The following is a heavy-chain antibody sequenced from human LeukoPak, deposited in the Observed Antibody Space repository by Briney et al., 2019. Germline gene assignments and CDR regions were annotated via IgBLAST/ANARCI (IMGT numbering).Heavy chain of an antibody. D-gene: IGHD2-21*01. CDR2: IIPIFGTA. CDR1: GGTFSSYA. CDR3: ARDRAARGVGDQSDY. J-gene: IGHJ4*02. Sequence: SVKVSCKASGGTFSSYAISWVRQAPGQGLEWMGGIIPIFGTANYAQKFQGRVTITADESTSTVYMELSSLRSEDTAVYYCARDRAARGVGDQSDYWGQGTLVTVSS. V-gene: IGHV1-69*13.